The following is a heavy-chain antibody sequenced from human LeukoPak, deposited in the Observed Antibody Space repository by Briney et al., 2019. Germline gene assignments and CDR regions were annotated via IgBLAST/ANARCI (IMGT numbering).Heavy chain of an antibody. Sequence: SETLSLTCSVSGGSFSSGSYYWSWIRQPPGKGLEWIGYIYYSGSTNYNPSLKSRVTTSVDTSKNQFSLKLSSVTAADTAVYYCARALVTAILYEDWGQGTLVTVSS. CDR3: ARALVTAILYED. CDR1: GGSFSSGSYY. D-gene: IGHD2-21*02. J-gene: IGHJ4*02. CDR2: IYYSGST. V-gene: IGHV4-61*01.